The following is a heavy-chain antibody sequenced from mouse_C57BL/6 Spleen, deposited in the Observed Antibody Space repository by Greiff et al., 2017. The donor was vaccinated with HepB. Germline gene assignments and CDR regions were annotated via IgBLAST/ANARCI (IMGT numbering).Heavy chain of an antibody. CDR2: IYPGSGST. J-gene: IGHJ1*03. V-gene: IGHV1-55*01. CDR1: GYTFTSYW. CDR3: ARKEDYYGSGYFDV. Sequence: VQLQQPGAELVKPGASVKMSCKASGYTFTSYWITWVKQRPGQGLEWIGDIYPGSGSTNYNEKFKSKATLTVDTSSSTAYMQLSSLTSEDSAVDYCARKEDYYGSGYFDVWGTGTTVTVSS. D-gene: IGHD1-1*01.